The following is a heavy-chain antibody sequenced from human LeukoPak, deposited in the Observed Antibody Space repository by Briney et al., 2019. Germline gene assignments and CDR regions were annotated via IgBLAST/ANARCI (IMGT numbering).Heavy chain of an antibody. CDR2: INPNNGGT. CDR3: TRESGSYHGNDY. J-gene: IGHJ4*02. Sequence: ASVKVSCKASGYTFTGHYMHWVRQAPGQGLEWMGRINPNNGGTNYAQKFQGRVTVTGDTSISTAYMELSSLRSDDTAVYYCTRESGSYHGNDYWGQGTLVTVSS. V-gene: IGHV1-2*06. CDR1: GYTFTGHY. D-gene: IGHD1-26*01.